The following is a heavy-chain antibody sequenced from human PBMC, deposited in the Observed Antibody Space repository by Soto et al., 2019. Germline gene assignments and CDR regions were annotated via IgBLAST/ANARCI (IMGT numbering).Heavy chain of an antibody. D-gene: IGHD3-16*01. Sequence: EVQLVESGGGLVQPGGSLRLSCAVSGFTFSDHYMDWIRQIPGSGLEWIVRTRNKANGYSTEYAASVRGRFTVSRDDLRSSLNLQMDSLRVEDTAVYYCVRATPYVGFDSWGQGALVTVSS. J-gene: IGHJ4*02. CDR3: VRATPYVGFDS. CDR1: GFTFSDHY. CDR2: TRNKANGYST. V-gene: IGHV3-72*01.